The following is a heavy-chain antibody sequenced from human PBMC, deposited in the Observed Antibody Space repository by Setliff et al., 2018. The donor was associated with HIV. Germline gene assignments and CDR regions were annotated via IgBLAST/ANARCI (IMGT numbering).Heavy chain of an antibody. J-gene: IGHJ3*02. V-gene: IGHV3-30-3*01. Sequence: SLRLSCAASGFTFSSFAMHWVRQAPGKGLEWVAAISYDGSNKYYADSVKGRFTISRDKSKNTLYLQMNSLRAEDTAVYYCARATVLRYFDWFSRPGANAFDIWGQGTMVTVSS. CDR1: GFTFSSFA. CDR2: ISYDGSNK. D-gene: IGHD3-9*01. CDR3: ARATVLRYFDWFSRPGANAFDI.